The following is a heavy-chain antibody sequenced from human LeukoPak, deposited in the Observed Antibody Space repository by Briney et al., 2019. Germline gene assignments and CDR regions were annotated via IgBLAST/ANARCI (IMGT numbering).Heavy chain of an antibody. CDR3: AKGRFGAFDY. Sequence: GSLRLSCAASGFTFSSYAMSWVRQAPGKGLEWVSAISGSGGSTYYADSVKGRFTISRDNSESTLYLQMNSLRAEDTAVYYCAKGRFGAFDYWGQGALVTVSS. J-gene: IGHJ4*02. CDR1: GFTFSSYA. V-gene: IGHV3-23*01. D-gene: IGHD3-10*01. CDR2: ISGSGGST.